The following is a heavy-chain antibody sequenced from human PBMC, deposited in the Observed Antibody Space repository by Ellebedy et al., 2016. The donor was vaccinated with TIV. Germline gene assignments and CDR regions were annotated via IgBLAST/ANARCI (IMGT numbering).Heavy chain of an antibody. V-gene: IGHV4-34*01. CDR3: ARGAQTGDLT. J-gene: IGHJ4*02. D-gene: IGHD7-27*01. CDR2: INHIGTT. Sequence: MPGGSLRLSCTVPGGSISSYYWSWIRQPPGKGLEWIGEINHIGTTNYNPSLESRVTISVDTSKTQFSLKLSSVTAADTAVYYCARGAQTGDLTWGQGTLVTVSS. CDR1: GGSISSYY.